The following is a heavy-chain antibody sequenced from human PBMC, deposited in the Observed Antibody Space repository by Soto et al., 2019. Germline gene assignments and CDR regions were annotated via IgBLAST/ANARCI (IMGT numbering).Heavy chain of an antibody. V-gene: IGHV3-23*01. Sequence: GGSLRVSCAASGFTFSSYAMSWVRKTKGKGLEWVSAISGSGGSTYYADSVKGRFTISRDNSKNTLYLQMNSLRAEDTAVYYCAKESRGSYYANFDYWGQGTLLTVSS. CDR3: AKESRGSYYANFDY. CDR2: ISGSGGST. D-gene: IGHD1-26*01. J-gene: IGHJ4*02. CDR1: GFTFSSYA.